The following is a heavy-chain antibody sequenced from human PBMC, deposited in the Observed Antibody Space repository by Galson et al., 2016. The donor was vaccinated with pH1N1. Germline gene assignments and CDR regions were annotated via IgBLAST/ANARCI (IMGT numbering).Heavy chain of an antibody. V-gene: IGHV1-69*05. CDR1: GGTFSSYT. J-gene: IGHJ4*02. CDR3: ATAVTWYFDY. D-gene: IGHD4-17*01. CDR2: IIPIFGTA. Sequence: SVKVSCKASGGTFSSYTINWVRQAPGQGLEWMGGIIPIFGTANYAQKFQGRVTITTDESASTVYMEVSSLRSGDTAVYYCATAVTWYFDYWGQGTVVTVFS.